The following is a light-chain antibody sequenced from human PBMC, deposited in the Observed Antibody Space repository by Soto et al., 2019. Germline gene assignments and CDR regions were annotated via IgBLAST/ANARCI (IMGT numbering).Light chain of an antibody. J-gene: IGKJ1*01. CDR3: QQSHFSPWT. CDR1: QTISDY. V-gene: IGKV1-39*01. Sequence: DIQMTQSPPSLSASVGDRVTITCRASQTISDYLNWYQQKPGKAPKLLIYAASSLQSGVPSRFSGSGYGTDFTLTSSSLQPEDFATYYCQQSHFSPWTFGQGTKVEI. CDR2: AAS.